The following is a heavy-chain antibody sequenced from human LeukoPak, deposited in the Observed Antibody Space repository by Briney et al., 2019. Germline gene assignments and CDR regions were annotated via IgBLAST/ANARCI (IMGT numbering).Heavy chain of an antibody. CDR2: SDHSGST. V-gene: IGHV4-59*01. J-gene: IGHJ3*02. Sequence: PSETLSLTCTASGVSITDYYWNWIRQPPGKGLEWIGYSDHSGSTNYNPSLKSRVTISVDTSKNQISLKLSSVTAADTAVYHCVRNRAFDIWGQGTMVTVSS. CDR3: VRNRAFDI. CDR1: GVSITDYY.